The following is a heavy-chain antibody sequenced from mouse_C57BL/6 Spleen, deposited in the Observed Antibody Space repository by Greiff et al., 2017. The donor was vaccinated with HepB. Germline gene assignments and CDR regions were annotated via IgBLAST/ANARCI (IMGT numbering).Heavy chain of an antibody. CDR1: GYTFTSYW. CDR2: INPSSGYT. J-gene: IGHJ4*01. Sequence: QVQLQQSGAELAKPGASAKLSCKASGYTFTSYWLHWVKQRPGQGLEWIGYINPSSGYTKYNQKFKDKATLTADKSSSTAYMQLSSLTYEDSAVYYCAKGDAMDYWGRGTSVTVSS. CDR3: AKGDAMDY. V-gene: IGHV1-7*01.